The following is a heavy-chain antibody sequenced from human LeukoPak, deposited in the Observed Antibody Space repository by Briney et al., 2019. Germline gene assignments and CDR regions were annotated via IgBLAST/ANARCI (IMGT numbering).Heavy chain of an antibody. Sequence: ASVKVSCKASGYTFTSYYMHWVRQAPGQGLEWMGWINPNSGGTNYAQKFQGRVTMTRDTSISTAYMELSRLRSDDTAVYYCARAFDVVVVAAMGYWGQGTLVTVSS. CDR2: INPNSGGT. D-gene: IGHD2-15*01. CDR1: GYTFTSYY. J-gene: IGHJ4*02. V-gene: IGHV1-2*02. CDR3: ARAFDVVVVAAMGY.